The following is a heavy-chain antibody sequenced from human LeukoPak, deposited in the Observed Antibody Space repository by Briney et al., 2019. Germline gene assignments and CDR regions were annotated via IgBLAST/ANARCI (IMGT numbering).Heavy chain of an antibody. CDR3: ARGGAQLWFSSDDY. Sequence: GASVKVSCKASGYTFTNYFIHWVRQAPGQGLEWMGIIDPSGGGTTYAQKFQARVTMTRDTSTSTVYMDLSSLRSGDTAVYYCARGGAQLWFSSDDYWGQGTLVTVSS. CDR2: IDPSGGGT. D-gene: IGHD5-18*01. CDR1: GYTFTNYF. J-gene: IGHJ4*02. V-gene: IGHV1-46*01.